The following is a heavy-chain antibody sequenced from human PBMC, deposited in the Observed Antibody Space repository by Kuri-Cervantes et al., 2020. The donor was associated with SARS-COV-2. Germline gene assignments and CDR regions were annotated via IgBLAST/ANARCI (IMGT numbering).Heavy chain of an antibody. J-gene: IGHJ6*02. CDR3: ARVDSGSGSWDGMDV. CDR1: GDSMHSFY. V-gene: IGHV4-59*01. D-gene: IGHD3-10*01. Sequence: SETLSLTCTVSGDSMHSFYWGWIRQPPGKGLEWIGYIYYTGSPNYNPSLKSRVTISVDTSKNQFSLKLSSVTAADTAVYYCARVDSGSGSWDGMDVWGQGTTVTVSS. CDR2: IYYTGSP.